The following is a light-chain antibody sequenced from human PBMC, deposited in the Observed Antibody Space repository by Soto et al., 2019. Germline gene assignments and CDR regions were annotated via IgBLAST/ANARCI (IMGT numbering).Light chain of an antibody. CDR1: EAINNNF. CDR3: QQYHLSPLT. V-gene: IGKV3-20*01. J-gene: IGKJ4*01. Sequence: EIVLTQSPGALSVAPGETLSLSCRASEAINNNFVAWYQQRPGQVPRLLMYGASIRVSGVPDRISGRRSGTGFILNIARVEPEDSAFYFCQQYHLSPLTFGGGTQV. CDR2: GAS.